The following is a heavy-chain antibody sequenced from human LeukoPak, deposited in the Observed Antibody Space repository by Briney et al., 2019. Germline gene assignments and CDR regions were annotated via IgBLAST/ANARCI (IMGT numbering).Heavy chain of an antibody. D-gene: IGHD6-13*01. J-gene: IGHJ5*02. Sequence: ASVKVSCKASGYTFNGYYINWVRQAPGQSLEWMGWINPNSGATKFAEKFQGRLTLTRDTSVNTAYMELNSLTSDDTAVYFCARDRQYGSSWRRTSFDPWGQGTLVTVSP. V-gene: IGHV1-2*02. CDR3: ARDRQYGSSWRRTSFDP. CDR1: GYTFNGYY. CDR2: INPNSGAT.